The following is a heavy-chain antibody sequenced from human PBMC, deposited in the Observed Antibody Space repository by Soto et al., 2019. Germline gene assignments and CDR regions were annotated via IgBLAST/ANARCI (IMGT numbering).Heavy chain of an antibody. CDR2: IYFSGTT. CDR3: ARRDRNGFSYWLDT. V-gene: IGHV4-31*03. Sequence: QVQLQESGPGLVKPSQTLSLTCTVSGGSISSGDYYWSWIRQHPGKGLEWIGTIYFSGTTYYKPSLKSRVTISVDTSKSQFSLKLSSVTAADTAVYYCARRDRNGFSYWLDTWGQGTLVTVSS. D-gene: IGHD3-22*01. J-gene: IGHJ5*02. CDR1: GGSISSGDYY.